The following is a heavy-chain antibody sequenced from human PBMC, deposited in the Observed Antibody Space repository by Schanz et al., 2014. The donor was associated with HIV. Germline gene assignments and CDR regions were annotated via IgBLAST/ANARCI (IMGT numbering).Heavy chain of an antibody. CDR1: GFNFNSYG. V-gene: IGHV3-30*03. CDR3: ARVFGRTYGLPDY. D-gene: IGHD3-10*01. Sequence: QEQLVESGGGVVQPGRSLRLSCVASGFNFNSYGMHWVRQAPGKGLEWVAVISYDGTKKHYADSVKGRFTISRDNSKNTLYLQMKSLRDEDTAVYYCARVFGRTYGLPDYWGQGTLVTVSS. CDR2: ISYDGTKK. J-gene: IGHJ4*02.